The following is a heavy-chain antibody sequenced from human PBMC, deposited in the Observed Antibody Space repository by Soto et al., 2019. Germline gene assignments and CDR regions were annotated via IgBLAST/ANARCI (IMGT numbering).Heavy chain of an antibody. J-gene: IGHJ6*02. D-gene: IGHD6-19*01. Sequence: QVQLVQSGAEVKKPGSSVKVSCKASGGTFSSYAISWVRQAPGQGLEWMGGIIPIFGTANYAQKFQGRVTITADKSTSTAYRELSSLRSEDTAVYYCAGAAVAGTRDYYYYGMDVWGQGTTVTVSS. CDR3: AGAAVAGTRDYYYYGMDV. CDR2: IIPIFGTA. CDR1: GGTFSSYA. V-gene: IGHV1-69*06.